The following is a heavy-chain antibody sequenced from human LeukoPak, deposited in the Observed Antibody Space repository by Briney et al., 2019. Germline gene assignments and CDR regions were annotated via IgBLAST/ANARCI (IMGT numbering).Heavy chain of an antibody. D-gene: IGHD3-22*01. J-gene: IGHJ4*02. CDR2: IYYSGST. CDR1: GGSISSYY. Sequence: TSETLSLTCTVSGGSISSYYWSWIRQPPGKGLEWIGYIYYSGSTNYNPSLKSRVTISVDTSKNQFSLKLSSVTAADTAVYYCARSTWLLDKWGQGTLVTVSS. CDR3: ARSTWLLDK. V-gene: IGHV4-59*01.